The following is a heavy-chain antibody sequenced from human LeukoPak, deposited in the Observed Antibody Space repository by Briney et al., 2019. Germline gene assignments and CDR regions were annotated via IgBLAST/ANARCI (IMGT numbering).Heavy chain of an antibody. Sequence: SETLSLTCTVSGGSISSSSYYWGWIRQPPGKGLEWIGSIYYSGSTYYNPSLKSRVTISVDTSKNQFSLKLSSVTAADTAAYYCARATVVTPWSPQFDYWGQGTLVTVSS. CDR3: ARATVVTPWSPQFDY. CDR1: GGSISSSSYY. D-gene: IGHD4-17*01. J-gene: IGHJ4*02. V-gene: IGHV4-39*01. CDR2: IYYSGST.